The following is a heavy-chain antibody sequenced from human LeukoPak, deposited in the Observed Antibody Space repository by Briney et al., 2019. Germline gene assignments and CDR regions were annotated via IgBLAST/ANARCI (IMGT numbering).Heavy chain of an antibody. CDR1: GYSLTGYY. J-gene: IGHJ5*02. Sequence: ASVKVSCKASGYSLTGYYVHWVRQAPGQGLEWMGWIDPNSGGTKYAQKFQGRVTMTKDTSISTAYMELSRLTSDDTAVYYCARDLGSGIAVPGPSPKRFDPWGQGTLVTVSS. CDR3: ARDLGSGIAVPGPSPKRFDP. CDR2: IDPNSGGT. D-gene: IGHD6-19*01. V-gene: IGHV1-2*02.